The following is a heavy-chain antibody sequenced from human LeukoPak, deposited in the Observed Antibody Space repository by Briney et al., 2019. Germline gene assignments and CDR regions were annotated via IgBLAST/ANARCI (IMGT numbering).Heavy chain of an antibody. CDR3: ARDGGRYNWNDYTPEDAFDI. Sequence: GGSLRLSCVGSGFTFRSYWMGWVRQAPGKGLEWVANIKQDGGEKYYVDSVKGRFTISRDNAKNSLYLQMNSLRAEDTAVYYCARDGGRYNWNDYTPEDAFDIWGQGTMVTVSS. CDR2: IKQDGGEK. D-gene: IGHD1-20*01. CDR1: GFTFRSYW. V-gene: IGHV3-7*01. J-gene: IGHJ3*02.